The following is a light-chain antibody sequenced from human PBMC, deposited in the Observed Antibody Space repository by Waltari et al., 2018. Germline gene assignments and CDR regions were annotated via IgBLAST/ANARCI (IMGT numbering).Light chain of an antibody. J-gene: IGKJ5*01. CDR2: GAS. CDR1: QSVSAN. Sequence: IVMTQSPATLSVSPGERATLSCRASQSVSANLAWYQQKPGQAPRLLIYGASTRATGIPDRFIGSGSGTEFTLTINSLQSEDFAVYYCQQYNNGPPITFGQGTRLEIK. V-gene: IGKV3-15*01. CDR3: QQYNNGPPIT.